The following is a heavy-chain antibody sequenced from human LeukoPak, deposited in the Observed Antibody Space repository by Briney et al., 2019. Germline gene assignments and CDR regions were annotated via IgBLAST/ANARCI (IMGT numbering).Heavy chain of an antibody. CDR3: AKVRAGYYDFWSGSLPGHDAFDI. Sequence: PGGSLRRYCAASGFTFSSYGMHWVRQAPGKGLEWVAFIRYDGSNKYYADFVKGRFTISRDNSKNTLYLQMNSLRAEDTAVYYCAKVRAGYYDFWSGSLPGHDAFDIWGQGTMVTVSS. D-gene: IGHD3-3*01. CDR2: IRYDGSNK. V-gene: IGHV3-30*02. J-gene: IGHJ3*02. CDR1: GFTFSSYG.